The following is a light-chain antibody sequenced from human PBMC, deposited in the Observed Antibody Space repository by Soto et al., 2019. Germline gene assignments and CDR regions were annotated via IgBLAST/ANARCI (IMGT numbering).Light chain of an antibody. CDR1: SSDVGKYNL. CDR3: CSYAGSDTFT. Sequence: QSALTQPASVSGSPGQSITISCAGSSSDVGKYNLVSWYQQHPGKAPKLMIYATNKRPSGVSNRFSGSKSGNTASLTISGPQAEDEADYHCCSYAGSDTFTFGGGTKLTVL. J-gene: IGLJ2*01. CDR2: ATN. V-gene: IGLV2-23*02.